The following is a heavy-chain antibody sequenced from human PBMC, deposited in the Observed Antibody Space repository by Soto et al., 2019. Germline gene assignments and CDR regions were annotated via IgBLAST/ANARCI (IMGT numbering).Heavy chain of an antibody. V-gene: IGHV3-30*18. CDR2: ISYDGSNK. Sequence: GSLRLSCAASGFTFSSYGMHWVRQAPGKGLEWVAVISYDGSNKYYADSVKGRFTISRDNSKNTLYLQMNSLRAEDTAVYYCAKDFYYYDSSGYAGWGQGTLVTVSS. CDR1: GFTFSSYG. CDR3: AKDFYYYDSSGYAG. J-gene: IGHJ4*02. D-gene: IGHD3-22*01.